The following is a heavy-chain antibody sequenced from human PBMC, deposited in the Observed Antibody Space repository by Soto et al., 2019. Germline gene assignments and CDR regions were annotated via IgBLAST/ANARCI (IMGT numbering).Heavy chain of an antibody. J-gene: IGHJ6*02. Sequence: SETLSLTCTVSGGSISSGDDYWSWIRQPPGKGLEWIGYIYYSGSTYYNPSLKSRVTISVDTSKNQFPLKLSSVTAADTAVYYCAREGSGGEWLTNYYYGMDVWGQGTTVTVSS. CDR3: AREGSGGEWLTNYYYGMDV. V-gene: IGHV4-30-4*01. CDR1: GGSISSGDDY. D-gene: IGHD3-3*01. CDR2: IYYSGST.